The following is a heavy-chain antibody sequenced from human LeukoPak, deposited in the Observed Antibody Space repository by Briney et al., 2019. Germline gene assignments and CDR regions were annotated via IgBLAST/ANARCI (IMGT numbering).Heavy chain of an antibody. D-gene: IGHD3-3*01. CDR2: ISSSSSYI. V-gene: IGHV3-21*01. CDR1: GCTFSSYS. CDR3: ARDQARYDFWSGYFRY. Sequence: GGSLRLSCAASGCTFSSYSMNWVRQAPGKGLEWVSSISSSSSYIYYADSVKGRFTISRDNAKNSLYLQMNSLRAEDTAVYYCARDQARYDFWSGYFRYWGQGTLVTVSS. J-gene: IGHJ4*02.